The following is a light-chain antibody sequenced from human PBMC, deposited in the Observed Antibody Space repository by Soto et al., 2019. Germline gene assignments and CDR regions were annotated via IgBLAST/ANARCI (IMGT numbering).Light chain of an antibody. V-gene: IGLV1-44*01. Sequence: QSVLTQPPSASGTPGQRVTISCSGRSSNIGTKTVGWYQQIPGTAPKLLIYSTNQRPSGVPDRFSGSKSGTSASLAITGLQSEDEADYYCAAWDDSLNGVVFGGGTQLTVL. CDR3: AAWDDSLNGVV. CDR1: SSNIGTKT. J-gene: IGLJ3*02. CDR2: STN.